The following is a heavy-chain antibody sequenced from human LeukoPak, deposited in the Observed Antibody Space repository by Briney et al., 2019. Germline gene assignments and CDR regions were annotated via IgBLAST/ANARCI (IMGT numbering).Heavy chain of an antibody. D-gene: IGHD6-13*01. Sequence: PSETLSLTCAVSGGSISSNSYYWGWIRQPPGKGLEWIGSIYYSGSTYYNPSLKSRVTISVDTSKNQFSLKLSSVTAADTAVYYCARSHEGIAAAGTADYWGQGTLVTVSS. V-gene: IGHV4-39*01. J-gene: IGHJ4*02. CDR3: ARSHEGIAAAGTADY. CDR2: IYYSGST. CDR1: GGSISSNSYY.